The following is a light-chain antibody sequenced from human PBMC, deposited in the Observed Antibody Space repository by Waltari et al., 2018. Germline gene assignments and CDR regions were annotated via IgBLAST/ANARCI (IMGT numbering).Light chain of an antibody. J-gene: IGKJ1*01. V-gene: IGKV3D-20*01. CDR1: QTVRSNY. CDR2: DAS. CDR3: QQYLSSPWT. Sequence: EIVLTQSPATLSLSPGERATLSCRASQTVRSNYLAWYQQKSGLAPRLLISDASKRATGIPDRFSGSGSGTDFTLTITRLEPEDFAVYFCQQYLSSPWTFGLGTKVEIK.